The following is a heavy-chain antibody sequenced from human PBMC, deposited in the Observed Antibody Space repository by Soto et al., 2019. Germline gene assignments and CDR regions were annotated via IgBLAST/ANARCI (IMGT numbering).Heavy chain of an antibody. V-gene: IGHV4-4*02. CDR2: ISHSGST. CDR3: ARVTWFGELLVYYYGMDV. D-gene: IGHD3-10*01. CDR1: GGSISSSNW. Sequence: QVQLQESGPGLVKPSGTLSLTCAVSGGSISSSNWWSWVRQPPGKGLQWIGEISHSGSTNYNPSLKSRVTISVDKSKNQFSLKLSSVTAADTAVYYCARVTWFGELLVYYYGMDVWGQGTTVTVSS. J-gene: IGHJ6*02.